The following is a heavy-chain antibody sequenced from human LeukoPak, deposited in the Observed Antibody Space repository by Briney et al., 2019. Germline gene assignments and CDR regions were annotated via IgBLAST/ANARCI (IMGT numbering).Heavy chain of an antibody. CDR3: ARVGRVAGGLH. J-gene: IGHJ4*02. CDR2: IYYSGST. Sequence: GSLRLSCAASGFTFSSYSMNWVRQAPGKGLEWIGYIYYSGSTNYNPSLKSRVTMSLDTSKNQFSLNLSSVTAADTAVYYCARVGRVAGGLHWGQGTLVTVSS. CDR1: GFTFSSYS. V-gene: IGHV4-59*01. D-gene: IGHD6-19*01.